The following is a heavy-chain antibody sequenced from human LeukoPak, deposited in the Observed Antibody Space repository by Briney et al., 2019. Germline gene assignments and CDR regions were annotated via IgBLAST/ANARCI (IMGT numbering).Heavy chain of an antibody. V-gene: IGHV4-31*03. CDR1: GGSVSSGGYY. D-gene: IGHD3-16*02. CDR3: ARSSRLGQLSLGY. J-gene: IGHJ4*02. CDR2: ISDRGRT. Sequence: TLSLTCTVSGGSVSSGGYYWSWIRQHPQKGLEWIGYISDRGRTYYNPSLMSRLTISVDTSKNQFSLRLTSVTAAATAVYYCARSSRLGQLSLGYWGQGTLVTVSS.